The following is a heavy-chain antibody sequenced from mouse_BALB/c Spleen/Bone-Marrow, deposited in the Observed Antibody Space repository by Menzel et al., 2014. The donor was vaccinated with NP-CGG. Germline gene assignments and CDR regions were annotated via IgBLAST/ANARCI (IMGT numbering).Heavy chain of an antibody. Sequence: QVQLQQSGAELARPGTSVKVSCKASGYAFTNYLIEWVKQRPGQGLVWIGVINPGSRSTNYNEKFKGKATLTADKSSSTAYMQLSSLTSDDSAVYFCARRTTGVAPFDYWGQGTTLTVSS. CDR2: INPGSRST. J-gene: IGHJ2*01. D-gene: IGHD1-1*01. V-gene: IGHV1-54*01. CDR1: GYAFTNYL. CDR3: ARRTTGVAPFDY.